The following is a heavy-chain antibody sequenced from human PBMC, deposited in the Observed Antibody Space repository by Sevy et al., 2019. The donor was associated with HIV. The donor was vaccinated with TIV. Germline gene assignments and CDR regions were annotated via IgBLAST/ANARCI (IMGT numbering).Heavy chain of an antibody. D-gene: IGHD3-10*01. V-gene: IGHV3-21*01. J-gene: IGHJ4*02. Sequence: GGSLRLSCAASGFTFSTYNMNWVRQAPGKGLEWVSSIWSSSSYIYYADSVKGRFTISRDNAKNSLYLQMNSLKVEDTAVYYCARDRTYGSFIDYWGQGTLLTVSS. CDR3: ARDRTYGSFIDY. CDR2: IWSSSSYI. CDR1: GFTFSTYN.